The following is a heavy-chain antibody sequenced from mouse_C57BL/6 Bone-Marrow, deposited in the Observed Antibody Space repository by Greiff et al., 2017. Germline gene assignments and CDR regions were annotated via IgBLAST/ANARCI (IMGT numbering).Heavy chain of an antibody. CDR2: IDPENGDT. Sequence: VQLKESGAELVRPGASVKLSCTASGFNIKDDYMHWVKQRPEQGLEWIGWIDPENGDTEYASKFQGKATITVDTSSNTAYLQLSSLTSEDTAGYYCTRIAYWGQGTLVTVSA. CDR1: GFNIKDDY. J-gene: IGHJ3*01. V-gene: IGHV14-4*01. CDR3: TRIAY.